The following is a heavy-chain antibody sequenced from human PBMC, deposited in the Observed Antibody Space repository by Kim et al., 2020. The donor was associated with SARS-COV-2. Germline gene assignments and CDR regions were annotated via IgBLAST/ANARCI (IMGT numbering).Heavy chain of an antibody. J-gene: IGHJ4*02. V-gene: IGHV3-7*05. CDR2: MDTDESGT. CDR3: ARSIEY. CDR1: GLTVSTSW. Sequence: GGSLRLSCEVSGLTVSTSWMTWFRQAPGKGLEWVASMDTDESGTYYVDSVRDRFTISRDNAKNSLYLQMNSLRAEDTAVYYCARSIEYWGKGTLVTVSS.